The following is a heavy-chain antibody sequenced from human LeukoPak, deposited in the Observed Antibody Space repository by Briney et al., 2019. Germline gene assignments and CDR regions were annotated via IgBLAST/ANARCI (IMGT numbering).Heavy chain of an antibody. J-gene: IGHJ6*03. CDR1: GGSISSSNW. V-gene: IGHV4-4*02. CDR3: ARVSSGSWYSFYYCYYMDV. D-gene: IGHD6-13*01. CDR2: IYHSGST. Sequence: SETLSLTCAVSGGSISSSNWWSWVRQPPGKGLEWIGEIYHSGSTNYNPSLKSRVTISVDKSKNQFSLKLSSVTAADTAVYYCARVSSGSWYSFYYCYYMDVWGKGTTVTVSS.